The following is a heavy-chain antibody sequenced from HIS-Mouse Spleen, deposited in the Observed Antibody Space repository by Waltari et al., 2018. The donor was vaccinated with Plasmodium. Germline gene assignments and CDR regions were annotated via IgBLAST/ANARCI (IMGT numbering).Heavy chain of an antibody. CDR2: IKQDGREK. D-gene: IGHD6-13*01. CDR1: GFTFSSYW. J-gene: IGHJ2*01. V-gene: IGHV3-7*01. Sequence: EVQLVESGGGLVQPGGSLRLSCAASGFTFSSYWMSWVRQAQGKGLEWVANIKQDGREKYDVDSVKGRFTISRDNAKNSLYLQMNSLRAEDTAVYYCASSWYWYFDLWGRGTLVTVSS. CDR3: ASSWYWYFDL.